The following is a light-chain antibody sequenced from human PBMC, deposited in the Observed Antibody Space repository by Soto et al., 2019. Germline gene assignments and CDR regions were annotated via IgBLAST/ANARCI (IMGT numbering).Light chain of an antibody. Sequence: NVLTQSPGSLSLSPRDRATLACWVSESIGDYLAWYQQRPGQAPRLLIYAASRRASGTPHRFSGSGSERAFTLAISGLEPADFGVYYCQQYVTSPSITFGQGPRLEIK. CDR1: ESIGDY. V-gene: IGKV3-20*01. CDR3: QQYVTSPSIT. CDR2: AAS. J-gene: IGKJ5*01.